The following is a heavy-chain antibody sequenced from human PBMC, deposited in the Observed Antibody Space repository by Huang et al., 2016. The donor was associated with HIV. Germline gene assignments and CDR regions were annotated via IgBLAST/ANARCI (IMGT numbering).Heavy chain of an antibody. CDR2: IKTKDDGGTT. CDR3: TTWARTSAGGN. CDR1: GFTFKDDW. J-gene: IGHJ4*02. V-gene: IGHV3-15*01. Sequence: EVQLVESGGGLVKPGGSLRLSCASSGFTFKDDWMSWVRQATGKGVEWVCLIKTKDDGGTTDYAAPVKGRFSMSRDDSKNTFYLQMNSLKSEDTAVYYCTTWARTSAGGNWGQGTLVSVSS. D-gene: IGHD6-25*01.